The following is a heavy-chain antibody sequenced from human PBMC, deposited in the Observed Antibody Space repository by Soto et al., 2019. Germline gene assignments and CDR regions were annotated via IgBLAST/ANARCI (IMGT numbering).Heavy chain of an antibody. CDR2: ISWNSGSI. J-gene: IGHJ6*03. CDR1: GFTFDDYA. Sequence: GGSLRLSCAASGFTFDDYAMHWVRQAPGKGLEWVSGISWNSGSIGYADSVKGRFTISRDNAKNSLYLQMNSLRAEDTALYYCASSRTKRQDILTGYYTPYYYYYYMDVWGKGTTVTVSS. CDR3: ASSRTKRQDILTGYYTPYYYYYYMDV. V-gene: IGHV3-9*01. D-gene: IGHD3-9*01.